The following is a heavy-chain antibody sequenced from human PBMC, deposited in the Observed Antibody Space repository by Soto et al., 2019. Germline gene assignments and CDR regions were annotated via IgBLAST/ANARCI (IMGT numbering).Heavy chain of an antibody. J-gene: IGHJ5*02. CDR2: IYYTGKT. Sequence: ASETLSLTCSVSGDYIHVGGYYWTWIRQRPGKGLEWMGYIYYTGKTYYNPSLESRLTMSVDRSKNQFSLRLTSVTAADTAVYFCGRDLTSNANCIDPWGQGTQVTVSS. CDR3: GRDLTSNANCIDP. D-gene: IGHD2-2*01. V-gene: IGHV4-30-4*01. CDR1: GDYIHVGGYY.